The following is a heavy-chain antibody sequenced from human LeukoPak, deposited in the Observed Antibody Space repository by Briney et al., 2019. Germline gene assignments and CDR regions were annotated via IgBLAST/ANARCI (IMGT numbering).Heavy chain of an antibody. CDR3: AKFLPTHIVVANYYFDY. J-gene: IGHJ4*02. CDR1: GFTFSSYA. D-gene: IGHD2-21*01. CDR2: ISGSGGST. V-gene: IGHV3-23*01. Sequence: PGGSLRLSCAASGFTFSSYAVSWVRQAPGRGLEWVSAISGSGGSTYYADSVKGRFTISRDNSKNTLYLQMNSLRAEDTAVYYCAKFLPTHIVVANYYFDYWGQGTLVTVPS.